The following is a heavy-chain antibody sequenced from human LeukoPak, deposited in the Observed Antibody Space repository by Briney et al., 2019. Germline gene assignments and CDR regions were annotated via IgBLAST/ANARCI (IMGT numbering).Heavy chain of an antibody. CDR1: GFTFSRYA. Sequence: QTGGSLRLSCAASGFTFSRYAMSWVRQAPGKGLEWVSAISGSGGSTYYADSVKGRFTISRDNSKNTLYLQMNSLRAEDTAVYYCAKYLTVAGSTGYFDYWGQGTLVTVSS. CDR2: ISGSGGST. J-gene: IGHJ4*02. D-gene: IGHD6-19*01. V-gene: IGHV3-23*01. CDR3: AKYLTVAGSTGYFDY.